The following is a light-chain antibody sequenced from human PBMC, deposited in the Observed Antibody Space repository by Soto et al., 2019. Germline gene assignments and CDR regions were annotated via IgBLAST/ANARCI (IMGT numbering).Light chain of an antibody. J-gene: IGLJ1*01. Sequence: QSALTQPASVSGSPGQAGTFSSPETSSDVGDYKSVSWYQPHPGETPKLLIYEVSNRPSGVSNRFSGSKSGNTASLTISGLQAEDEADYYCSSYTSIATYVFGTGTKVTVL. CDR3: SSYTSIATYV. V-gene: IGLV2-14*01. CDR1: SSDVGDYKS. CDR2: EVS.